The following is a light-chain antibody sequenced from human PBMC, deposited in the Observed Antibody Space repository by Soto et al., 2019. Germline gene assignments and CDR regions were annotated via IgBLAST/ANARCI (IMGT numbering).Light chain of an antibody. V-gene: IGLV2-14*01. CDR1: RSDVGNYNY. CDR2: DVS. Sequence: QSALTQPASVSGSPGQSITISCTGTRSDVGNYNYVSWYQQHPGKAPKLMIYDVSNRPPGVSNRFSGSKSGNTASLTISGLQAEDEADYYCSSYTSSSTYVFGTRTKVTVL. J-gene: IGLJ1*01. CDR3: SSYTSSSTYV.